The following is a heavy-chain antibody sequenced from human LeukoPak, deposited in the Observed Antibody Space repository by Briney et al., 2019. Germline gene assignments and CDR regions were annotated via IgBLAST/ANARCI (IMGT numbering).Heavy chain of an antibody. CDR1: GYTFTSYY. Sequence: GASVNVSCKASGYTFTSYYMHWVRQAPGQGLEWMGIINPSGGSTSYAQKFQGRVTMTRDTSTSTVYMELSSLRSEDTAVYYCARSYYYDSSGYPTPDFQHWGQGTLVTVSS. D-gene: IGHD3-22*01. V-gene: IGHV1-46*01. CDR2: INPSGGST. J-gene: IGHJ1*01. CDR3: ARSYYYDSSGYPTPDFQH.